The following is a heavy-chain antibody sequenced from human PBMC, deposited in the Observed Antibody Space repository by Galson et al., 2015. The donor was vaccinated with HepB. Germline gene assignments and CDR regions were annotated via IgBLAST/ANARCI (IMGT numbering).Heavy chain of an antibody. Sequence: SVKVSCKASGYTFTGYYMHWVRQAPGQGLEWMGWINPNSGGTNYAQKFQGWVTMTRDTSISTAYMELSRLRSDDTAVYYCARDGTYYYDSSGGGMDVWGQGTTVTVSS. CDR2: INPNSGGT. V-gene: IGHV1-2*04. CDR1: GYTFTGYY. J-gene: IGHJ6*02. D-gene: IGHD3-22*01. CDR3: ARDGTYYYDSSGGGMDV.